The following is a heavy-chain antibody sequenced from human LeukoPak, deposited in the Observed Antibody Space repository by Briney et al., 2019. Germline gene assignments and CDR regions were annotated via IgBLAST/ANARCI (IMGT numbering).Heavy chain of an antibody. V-gene: IGHV3-30*02. D-gene: IGHD3-10*01. CDR1: GFTFSSYW. CDR3: AIIPLGGRFDY. J-gene: IGHJ4*02. Sequence: GGSLRLSCAASGFTFSSYWMSWVRQAPGQGLEWVAFIRSDGSNTYYGDSVKGRFTISRDNSKKILHLQMNSLRPGDTALYYCAIIPLGGRFDYWGQGTLVIVSS. CDR2: IRSDGSNT.